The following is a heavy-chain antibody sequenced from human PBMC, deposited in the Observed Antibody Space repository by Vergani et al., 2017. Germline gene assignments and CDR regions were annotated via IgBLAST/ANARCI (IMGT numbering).Heavy chain of an antibody. CDR2: ISSSSSTI. J-gene: IGHJ6*02. Sequence: EVQLVESGGGLVQPGGSLRLSCAASGFTFSSYSMNWVRQAPGKGLEWVSYISSSSSTIYYADSVKGRFTISRDNAKNSLYLQMNSLRAEDTAVYYCARDAMVQGIPRYYYCMDVWGQGTTVTVSS. CDR1: GFTFSSYS. CDR3: ARDAMVQGIPRYYYCMDV. D-gene: IGHD3-10*01. V-gene: IGHV3-48*01.